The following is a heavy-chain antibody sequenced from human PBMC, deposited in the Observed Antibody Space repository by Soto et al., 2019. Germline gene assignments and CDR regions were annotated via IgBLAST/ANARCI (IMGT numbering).Heavy chain of an antibody. CDR1: GYIFTDSG. J-gene: IGHJ3*02. D-gene: IGHD6-19*01. CDR2: IISVNDKT. CDR3: ARAVAGSDDAFDI. Sequence: GASVNVSCKASGYIFTDSGIHWVRQAPGQRLEWLGWIISVNDKTLYSPKFQGRLAITRDTSANTAYMDLYSLRAEDTAVYYCARAVAGSDDAFDIWGQGTMVTVSS. V-gene: IGHV1-3*01.